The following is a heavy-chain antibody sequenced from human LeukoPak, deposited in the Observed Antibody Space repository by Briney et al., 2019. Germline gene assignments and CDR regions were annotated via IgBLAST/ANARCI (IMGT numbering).Heavy chain of an antibody. D-gene: IGHD2-21*02. CDR3: AKILEVTFHAFDI. CDR1: GFTFRGYW. V-gene: IGHV3-74*01. Sequence: PGGSLRLSCAASGFTFRGYWMHWVRQAPGKGLLWVSRINADGSTTSYADSVEGRFTISRDNSKNTLYLQVNSLRAEDTALYYCAKILEVTFHAFDIWGQGTMVTVSS. CDR2: INADGSTT. J-gene: IGHJ3*02.